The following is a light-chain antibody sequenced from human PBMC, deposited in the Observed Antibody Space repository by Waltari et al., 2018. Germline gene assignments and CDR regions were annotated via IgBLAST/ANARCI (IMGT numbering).Light chain of an antibody. CDR1: VLAKKY. V-gene: IGLV3-27*01. CDR2: KGS. J-gene: IGLJ3*02. CDR3: YSTADNNWV. Sequence: SYELTQPSSVSVSPGQTATIPCSGAVLAKKYGRWLQQKPGQAPVVVIYKGSERPSGIPERFSGSDSGATVTLTITGAQFEDEADYYCYSTADNNWVFGGGTKLTVL.